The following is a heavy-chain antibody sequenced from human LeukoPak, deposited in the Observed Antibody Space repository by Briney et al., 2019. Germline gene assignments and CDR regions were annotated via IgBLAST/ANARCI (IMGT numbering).Heavy chain of an antibody. V-gene: IGHV1-46*01. CDR2: INPSGGST. CDR1: GYTFTGYY. Sequence: ASVKVSCKASGYTFTGYYMHWVRQAPGQGLEWMGIINPSGGSTSYAQKFQGRVTMTRDTSTSTVYMELSSLRSEDTAVYYCARDFGDHSGHLLLSWYFDLWGRGTLVTVSS. J-gene: IGHJ2*01. CDR3: ARDFGDHSGHLLLSWYFDL. D-gene: IGHD3-16*01.